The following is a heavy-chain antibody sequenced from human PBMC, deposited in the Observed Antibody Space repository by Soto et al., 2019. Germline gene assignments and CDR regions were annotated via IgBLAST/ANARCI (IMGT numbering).Heavy chain of an antibody. CDR1: KFTFSNYA. J-gene: IGHJ4*02. D-gene: IGHD6-19*01. V-gene: IGHV3-23*01. CDR2: ITGSGTST. CDR3: AKGRGSGTNYFDY. Sequence: GGSLRLSCAASKFTFSNYAMNWVRQAPGKGLEWVSSITGSGTSTYYADSVKGRFTISRDDSRNTLFLQMNSLRAEDTAVYYCAKGRGSGTNYFDYWGQGTLVTVPQ.